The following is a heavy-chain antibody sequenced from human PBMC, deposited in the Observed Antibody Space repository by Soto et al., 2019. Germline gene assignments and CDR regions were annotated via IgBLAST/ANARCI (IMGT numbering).Heavy chain of an antibody. J-gene: IGHJ4*02. CDR1: GFTFSNAW. V-gene: IGHV3-15*07. Sequence: PGGSLRLSCAASGFTFSNAWMNWVRQAPGKGLEWVGRIKSKTDGGTTDYAAPVKGRFTISRDDSKNTLYLQMNSLKTEDTAVYYCTTGRSPYSSSWCPGYFEYWGQGTLVTVSS. CDR2: IKSKTDGGTT. D-gene: IGHD6-13*01. CDR3: TTGRSPYSSSWCPGYFEY.